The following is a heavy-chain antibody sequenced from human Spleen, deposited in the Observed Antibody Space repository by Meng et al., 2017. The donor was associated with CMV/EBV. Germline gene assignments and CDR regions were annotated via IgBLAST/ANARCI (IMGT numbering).Heavy chain of an antibody. CDR3: AKTWRILD. CDR2: IDSGGIT. J-gene: IGHJ4*02. CDR1: GFTVSRNY. D-gene: IGHD2-8*02. V-gene: IGHV3-53*01. Sequence: GESLKISCEGSGFTVSRNYVSWVRQAPGKGLEWVSLIDSGGITDYADSVKGRFTISRDNSKNTLYLQMNSLRAEDTAVYYCAKTWRILDWGQGTLVTVSS.